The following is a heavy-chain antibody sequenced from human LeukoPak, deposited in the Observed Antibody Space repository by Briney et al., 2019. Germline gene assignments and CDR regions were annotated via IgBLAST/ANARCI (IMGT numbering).Heavy chain of an antibody. J-gene: IGHJ4*02. Sequence: GESRKISCEGSGYSFTTYWIGWVRQMPGKGLEWMGIINPRDSETRYSPSFQGQATISADKSISNAYLHWSSLKASDTAMYYCAIAAAGSSFFDYWGQGTLVTVSS. D-gene: IGHD6-13*01. CDR2: INPRDSET. CDR1: GYSFTTYW. CDR3: AIAAAGSSFFDY. V-gene: IGHV5-51*01.